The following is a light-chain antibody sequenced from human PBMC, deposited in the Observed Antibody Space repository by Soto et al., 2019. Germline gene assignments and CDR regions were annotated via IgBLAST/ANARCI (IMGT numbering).Light chain of an antibody. CDR1: QSVSNDF. CDR2: GAS. J-gene: IGKJ4*01. Sequence: EIVLTQSPGILSLSPGERATLSCRASQSVSNDFLAWYQQKPGQAPRLLIYGASTRATDVPDRFSGSGSGADFTLTISSLEPEDFAVYYCQQYGKSPLTFGGGTKVEIK. V-gene: IGKV3-20*01. CDR3: QQYGKSPLT.